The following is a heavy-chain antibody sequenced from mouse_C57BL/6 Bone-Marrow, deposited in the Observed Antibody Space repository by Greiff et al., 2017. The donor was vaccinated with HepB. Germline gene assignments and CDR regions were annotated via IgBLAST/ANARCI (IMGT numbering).Heavy chain of an antibody. J-gene: IGHJ2*01. V-gene: IGHV5-17*01. CDR1: GFTFSDYG. CDR2: ISSGSSTI. CDR3: ARYSNYGDY. Sequence: DVMLVESGGGLVKPGGSLKLSCAASGFTFSDYGMHWVRQAPEKGLEWVAYISSGSSTIYYAATVKGRFTISRDNAKNTLFLQMTSLRSEDTAMYYCARYSNYGDYWGQGTTLTVSS. D-gene: IGHD2-5*01.